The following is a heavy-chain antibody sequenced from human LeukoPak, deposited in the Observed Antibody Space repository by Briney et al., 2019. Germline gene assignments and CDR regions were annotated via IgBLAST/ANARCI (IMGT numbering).Heavy chain of an antibody. CDR2: INPNSGGT. V-gene: IGHV1-2*06. J-gene: IGHJ4*02. D-gene: IGHD3-22*01. CDR1: GYTFTGYY. Sequence: GASVMVSCKASGYTFTGYYMHWVRQAPGQGLEWMGRINPNSGGTNYAQKFQGRVTMTRDTSISTAYMELSRLRSDDTAVYYCARDPETYYYDSSGYYPFDYWGQGTLVTVSS. CDR3: ARDPETYYYDSSGYYPFDY.